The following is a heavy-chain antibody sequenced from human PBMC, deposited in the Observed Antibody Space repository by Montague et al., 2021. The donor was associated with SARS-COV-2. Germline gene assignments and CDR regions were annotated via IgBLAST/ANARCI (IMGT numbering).Heavy chain of an antibody. CDR2: IYYSGST. J-gene: IGHJ4*02. CDR3: ARLPYILPGYAYFDF. D-gene: IGHD3-9*01. Sequence: SETLSLTCTVSGDSISNYYWSWIRRPPGTGLEWLGHIYYSGSTNXXPSPKSRVTISVDTSKNQFSLRLSSVTAADTAVYYCARLPYILPGYAYFDFWGQGSLVIVSS. CDR1: GDSISNYY. V-gene: IGHV4-59*08.